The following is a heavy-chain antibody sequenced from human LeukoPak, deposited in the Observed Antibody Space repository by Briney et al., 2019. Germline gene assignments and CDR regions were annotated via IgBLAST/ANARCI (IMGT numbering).Heavy chain of an antibody. Sequence: PGGSLRLSCAASRFTFSSYNMNWVRQAPGKGLEWVSSISSSSSYIYYADSVKGRFTISRDNAKNSLYLQMNSLRAEDTAVYYCARLLGYCSSTSCPGGMDVWGQGTTVTVSS. V-gene: IGHV3-21*01. CDR1: RFTFSSYN. J-gene: IGHJ6*02. CDR2: ISSSSSYI. D-gene: IGHD2-2*01. CDR3: ARLLGYCSSTSCPGGMDV.